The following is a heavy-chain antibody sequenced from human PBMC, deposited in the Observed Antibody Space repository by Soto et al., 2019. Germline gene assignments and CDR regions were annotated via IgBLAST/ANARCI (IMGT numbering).Heavy chain of an antibody. CDR1: GYSFTSYW. CDR3: ARPHGGDHDAFDI. J-gene: IGHJ3*02. D-gene: IGHD2-21*02. Sequence: GESQKISSKGSGYSFTSYWIGWVRQMPGKGLEWMGIIYPGDSDTRYSPSFQGQVTISADKSISTAYLQWSSLKASDTAMYYCARPHGGDHDAFDIWGQGTMVTVSS. V-gene: IGHV5-51*01. CDR2: IYPGDSDT.